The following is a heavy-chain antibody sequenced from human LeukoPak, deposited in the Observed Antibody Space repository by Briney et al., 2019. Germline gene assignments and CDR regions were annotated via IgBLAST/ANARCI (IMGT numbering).Heavy chain of an antibody. V-gene: IGHV3-30*02. CDR1: GFIFSSFA. Sequence: PGGSLRLSCEASGFIFSSFAMHWVRQAPGKGLEHLAFIQSDGSYAYYADSVKGRFTISRDNSKNTLYLQMNSLRAEDTAVYYCAPTVLYGGNSYFDYWGQGTLVTVSS. J-gene: IGHJ4*02. CDR3: APTVLYGGNSYFDY. D-gene: IGHD4-23*01. CDR2: IQSDGSYA.